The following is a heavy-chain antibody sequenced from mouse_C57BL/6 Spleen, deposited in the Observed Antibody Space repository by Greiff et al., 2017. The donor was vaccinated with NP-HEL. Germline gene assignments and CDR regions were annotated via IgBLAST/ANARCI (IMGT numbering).Heavy chain of an antibody. CDR1: GFTFSDYY. D-gene: IGHD1-1*01. Sequence: EVKLMESEGGLVQPGSSMKLSCTASGFTFSDYYMAWVRQVPEKGLEWVANINYDGSSTYYLDSLKSRFIISRDNAKNILYLQMSSLKSEDTATYYCARDPSYYYGSSFIYWYFDVWGTGTTVTVSS. V-gene: IGHV5-16*01. CDR2: INYDGSST. CDR3: ARDPSYYYGSSFIYWYFDV. J-gene: IGHJ1*03.